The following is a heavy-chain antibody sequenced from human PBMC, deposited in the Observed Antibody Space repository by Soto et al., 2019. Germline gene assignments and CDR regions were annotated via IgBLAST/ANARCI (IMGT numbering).Heavy chain of an antibody. V-gene: IGHV4-4*07. D-gene: IGHD3-3*01. CDR2: IYTSAST. Sequence: QVQLQESGPGLVKPSETLSLTGTVSGRPISSYYWSWIRQPAGKGLEWIGRIYTSASTNYTPSLKSRVTMSGDTSKNQFSLKLSSVTEADTAGYYWARGCRHGFYDFWGGRREPSNLFYPWGQGTLVTVSS. CDR1: GRPISSYY. J-gene: IGHJ5*02. CDR3: ARGCRHGFYDFWGGRREPSNLFYP.